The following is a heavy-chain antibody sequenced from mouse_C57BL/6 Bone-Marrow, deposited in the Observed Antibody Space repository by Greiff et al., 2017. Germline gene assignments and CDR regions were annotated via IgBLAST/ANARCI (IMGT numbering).Heavy chain of an antibody. CDR2: ISSGSSTI. CDR3: ARIRYEGECFAY. CDR1: GFTFSDYG. Sequence: EVHLVEPGGGLVKPGGSLKLSCAASGFTFSDYGMHWVRQAPEKGLEWVAYISSGSSTIYYADTVKGRFTISRDNAKNTLFLQMTSLRSEDTAMYCYARIRYEGECFAYWGQGTTLTVSS. V-gene: IGHV5-17*01. D-gene: IGHD2-12*01. J-gene: IGHJ2*01.